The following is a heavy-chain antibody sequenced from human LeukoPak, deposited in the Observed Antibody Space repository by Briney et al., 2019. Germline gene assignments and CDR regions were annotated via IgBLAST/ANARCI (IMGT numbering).Heavy chain of an antibody. V-gene: IGHV5-10-1*01. CDR3: AGGYCSGGSCYLVGY. J-gene: IGHJ4*02. CDR1: GYSFTSYW. D-gene: IGHD2-15*01. Sequence: GESLKISCKGSGYSFTSYWISWVRQMPGKGLEWMGRIDPSDSYTNYSPSFQGHVTISADKSISTAYLQWSSLKASDTAMYYCAGGYCSGGSCYLVGYWGQGTLVTVSS. CDR2: IDPSDSYT.